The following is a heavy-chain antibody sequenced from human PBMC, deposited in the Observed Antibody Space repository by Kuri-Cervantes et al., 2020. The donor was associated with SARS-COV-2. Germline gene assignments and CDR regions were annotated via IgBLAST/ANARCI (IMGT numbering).Heavy chain of an antibody. CDR2: ISAYNGNT. D-gene: IGHD3-9*01. J-gene: IGHJ6*03. V-gene: IGHV1-18*04. CDR3: ARGGYFDWLAILYYYYMDV. CDR1: GYTFTGYY. Sequence: ASVKVSCKASGYTFTGYYMHWVRQAPGQGLEWMGWISAYNGNTNYAQKLQGRVTMTTDTSTSTAYMELRSLRSDDTAVYYCARGGYFDWLAILYYYYMDVWGKGTTVTVSS.